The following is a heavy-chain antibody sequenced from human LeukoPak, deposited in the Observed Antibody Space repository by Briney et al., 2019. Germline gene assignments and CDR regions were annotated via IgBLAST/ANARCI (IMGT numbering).Heavy chain of an antibody. V-gene: IGHV1-8*03. CDR2: MNPNSGNT. Sequence: GASVKVSCKASGYSLSSYDINWVRQATGQGLEWVGWMNPNSGNTGYAQKFQGRVTITRNTSISTAYMELSSLRSEDTAVYHCARGYHRYYSGSGRWYNWFDPWGQGTLVTVSS. CDR3: ARGYHRYYSGSGRWYNWFDP. D-gene: IGHD3-10*01. CDR1: GYSLSSYD. J-gene: IGHJ5*02.